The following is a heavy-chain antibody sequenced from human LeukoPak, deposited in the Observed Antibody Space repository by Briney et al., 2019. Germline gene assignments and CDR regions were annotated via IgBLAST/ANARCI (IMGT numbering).Heavy chain of an antibody. CDR3: AKGMLTRPGDY. Sequence: PGGSLRLSCAASGFTVSSNYMSWVRQAPGKGLEWVSVIYSGGSTYYADSVKGRFTISRDNSKNTLYLQMNSLRAEDTAVYYCAKGMLTRPGDYWGQGTLVTVSS. D-gene: IGHD6-6*01. CDR1: GFTVSSNY. V-gene: IGHV3-66*01. J-gene: IGHJ4*02. CDR2: IYSGGST.